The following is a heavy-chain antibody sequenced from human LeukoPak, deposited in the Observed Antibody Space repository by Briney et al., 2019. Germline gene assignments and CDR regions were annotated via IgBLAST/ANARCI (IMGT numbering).Heavy chain of an antibody. D-gene: IGHD1-26*01. Sequence: GGSLGLSCAASGFTFSSYGMHLVRQAPGKGLEWVAVIWYDGSNKYYADSVKGRFTISRDNSKNTLYLQMNSLRAEDAAVYYCAKDPRGSYSRDYYYYMDVWGKGTTVTVSS. V-gene: IGHV3-33*06. CDR3: AKDPRGSYSRDYYYYMDV. CDR1: GFTFSSYG. CDR2: IWYDGSNK. J-gene: IGHJ6*03.